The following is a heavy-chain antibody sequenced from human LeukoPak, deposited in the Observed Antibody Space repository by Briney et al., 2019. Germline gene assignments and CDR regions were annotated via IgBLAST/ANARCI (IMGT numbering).Heavy chain of an antibody. CDR2: IYYSGST. CDR3: ARGYYDYVWGSYRYTRPLTD. V-gene: IGHV4-31*03. Sequence: SETLSLTCTVSGGSISSGGYYWSWIRQHPGKGLEWIGYIYYSGSTYYNPSLKSRVTISVDTSKNQFSLKLSSVTAADTAVYYCARGYYDYVWGSYRYTRPLTDWGQGTLVTVSS. J-gene: IGHJ4*02. CDR1: GGSISSGGYY. D-gene: IGHD3-16*02.